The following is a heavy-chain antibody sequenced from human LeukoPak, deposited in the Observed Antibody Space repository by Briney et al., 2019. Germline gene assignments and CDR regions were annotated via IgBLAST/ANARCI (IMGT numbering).Heavy chain of an antibody. CDR1: GYSFSTFA. Sequence: ASVKVSCKASGYSFSTFAINWVRQAPGQGLEWMGWMNPNTAKTGYAQSFQGRVTNTGNTSISTVDMELSSLTSDDTAVYYCARGPLIGEHYHYYMDVWGKGTTVTVS. V-gene: IGHV1-8*03. CDR3: ARGPLIGEHYHYYMDV. D-gene: IGHD7-27*01. CDR2: MNPNTAKT. J-gene: IGHJ6*03.